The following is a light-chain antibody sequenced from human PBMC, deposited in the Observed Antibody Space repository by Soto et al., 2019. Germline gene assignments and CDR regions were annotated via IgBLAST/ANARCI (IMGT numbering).Light chain of an antibody. V-gene: IGKV2-28*01. CDR2: LGS. CDR1: QSLLHSNGYNY. Sequence: DILMAQSPLSLPVTPGEPASISCSSSQSLLHSNGYNYLDWYLQKPGQSPQLLIYLGSYRASGVPDRFSGSGSGTDFTLNISRVEAEDVGVYYCMQALQTRTFGQGTKGDIK. CDR3: MQALQTRT. J-gene: IGKJ1*01.